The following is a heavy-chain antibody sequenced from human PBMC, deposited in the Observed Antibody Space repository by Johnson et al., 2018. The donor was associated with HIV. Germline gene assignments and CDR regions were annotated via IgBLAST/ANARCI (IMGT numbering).Heavy chain of an antibody. J-gene: IGHJ3*02. CDR2: IWYDGSTN. CDR3: AKDLGTGDDAFDI. V-gene: IGHV3-33*06. CDR1: GFTFSSYG. Sequence: QVQLVESGGGVVQPGRSLRLSCAASGFTFSSYGMHWVRQAPGKGLEWVAVIWYDGSTNYYADSVKGRFTISRDNSKNTLYLQMNSLRAEDTAVYYCAKDLGTGDDAFDIWGQGTMVSVSS. D-gene: IGHD7-27*01.